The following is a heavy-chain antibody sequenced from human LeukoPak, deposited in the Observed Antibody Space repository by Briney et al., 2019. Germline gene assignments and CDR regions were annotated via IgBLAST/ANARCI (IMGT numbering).Heavy chain of an antibody. CDR3: AKDLSSGTGRGFDY. Sequence: GGSLRLSCAASGFTFTSYGMSWVRQAPGKGLEWVSAISGSGGSTYYADSVKGRFTIQRDNSKNTLYLNMNSLRAEDTALYYCAKDLSSGTGRGFDYWGQGTLVSVSS. J-gene: IGHJ4*02. V-gene: IGHV3-23*01. CDR1: GFTFTSYG. D-gene: IGHD3/OR15-3a*01. CDR2: ISGSGGST.